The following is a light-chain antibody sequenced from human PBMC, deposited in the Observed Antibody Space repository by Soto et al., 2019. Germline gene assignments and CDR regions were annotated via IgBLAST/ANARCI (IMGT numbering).Light chain of an antibody. CDR2: GAS. J-gene: IGKJ5*01. V-gene: IGKV3-20*01. CDR1: QSITSTY. Sequence: EIVLTQSPGTLSLSPGERATLSCRASQSITSTYLAWYQQKPGQAPRLLIYGASSRATGIPDRFSGDGSGTDFTLTISRLDPEDFAVYYCQQYGRFPITFGQETPLEIK. CDR3: QQYGRFPIT.